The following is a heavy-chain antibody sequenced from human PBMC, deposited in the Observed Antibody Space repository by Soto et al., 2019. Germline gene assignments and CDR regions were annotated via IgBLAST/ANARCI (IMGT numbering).Heavy chain of an antibody. CDR3: GTGGSWSSDY. J-gene: IGHJ4*02. V-gene: IGHV3-33*01. Sequence: PVGSLRLSCVASGFTFSNYGMHWVRQAPGKGLEWVAVIWSDGSKKYYADSVKGRFTVSRDTAKNTLYLQMDSLRVEDTAVYYCGTGGSWSSDYWGQRTLVTVSS. CDR2: IWSDGSKK. D-gene: IGHD6-13*01. CDR1: GFTFSNYG.